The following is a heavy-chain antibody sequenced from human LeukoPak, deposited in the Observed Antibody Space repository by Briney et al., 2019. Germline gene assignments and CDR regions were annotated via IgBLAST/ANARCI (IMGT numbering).Heavy chain of an antibody. CDR3: ARDLEMAY. D-gene: IGHD5-24*01. V-gene: IGHV3-30-3*01. Sequence: GGSLRLSCAASGFTFSSYAMHWVRQAPGKGLEWVAVISYDGSNKYYADSVKGRFTISRDNSKNTVYLQMNSLRAEDTAVYYCARDLEMAYWGQGTLVTVSS. CDR1: GFTFSSYA. J-gene: IGHJ4*02. CDR2: ISYDGSNK.